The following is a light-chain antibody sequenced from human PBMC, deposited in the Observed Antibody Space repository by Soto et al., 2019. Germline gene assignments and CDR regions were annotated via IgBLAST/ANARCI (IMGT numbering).Light chain of an antibody. CDR2: DVS. CDR3: GSYTNTDTPVV. V-gene: IGLV2-14*01. Sequence: QSALTQPASVSGSPGQSITISCTGTSSDIGGYNYVSWYQQYPGKAPKLMIFDVSYRPSGVSNRFSGSKSGNTASLTISGLQAEDEAHYYCGSYTNTDTPVVFGGGTKLTVL. CDR1: SSDIGGYNY. J-gene: IGLJ2*01.